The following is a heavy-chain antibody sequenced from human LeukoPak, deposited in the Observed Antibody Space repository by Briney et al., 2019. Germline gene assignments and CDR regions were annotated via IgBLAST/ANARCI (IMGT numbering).Heavy chain of an antibody. J-gene: IGHJ6*02. D-gene: IGHD6-13*01. Sequence: ASVKVSCKASGGTFSSYAISWVRQAPGQGLEWMGRIIPILGIANYAQKFQGRVTITADKSTSTAYMELSSLRSEDTAVYYCARARIAAANYYGMDVWGQGTTVTVSS. CDR1: GGTFSSYA. CDR3: ARARIAAANYYGMDV. V-gene: IGHV1-69*04. CDR2: IIPILGIA.